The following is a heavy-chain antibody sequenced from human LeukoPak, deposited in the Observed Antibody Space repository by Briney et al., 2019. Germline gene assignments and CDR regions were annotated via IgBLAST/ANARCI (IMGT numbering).Heavy chain of an antibody. CDR3: ASYSSSLEYFHP. V-gene: IGHV4-59*01. Sequence: SETLSLTCTVSGGSIRGYYWSWIRQPPGKGLEWIAYINYSGSTNYNPSLKSRVAISVDTSKNQFSLKLSSVTAADTAVYYCASYSSSLEYFHPWGQGTLVTVSS. CDR1: GGSIRGYY. J-gene: IGHJ1*01. CDR2: INYSGST. D-gene: IGHD6-13*01.